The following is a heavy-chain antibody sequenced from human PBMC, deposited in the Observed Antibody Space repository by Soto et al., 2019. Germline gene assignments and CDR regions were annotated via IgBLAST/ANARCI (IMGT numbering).Heavy chain of an antibody. D-gene: IGHD2-21*01. CDR3: ARELCGGILPIDL. J-gene: IGHJ2*01. CDR1: GFTLSTYW. CDR2: INGDGSST. Sequence: EVQLLESGGGVVQPGGSLRLSCAASGFTLSTYWMHWVRQGPGKGLLWVSRINGDGSSTAYADSVKGRFTISRDNAKNTVSLQTNSLIAEDTAVYYCARELCGGILPIDLWGQGPLVTVSS. V-gene: IGHV3-74*01.